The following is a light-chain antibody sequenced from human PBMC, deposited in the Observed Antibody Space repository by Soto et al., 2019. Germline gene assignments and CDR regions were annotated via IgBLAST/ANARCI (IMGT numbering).Light chain of an antibody. CDR2: YIS. V-gene: IGKV3D-15*01. CDR3: QQHNQWPIT. Sequence: ERVVTQSPATLSVSPRERASLSFRASQSAGNFLAWYQQKPGQAPRLLIYYISTRATGIPARFSGSGSGTEFTLTINSLQSEDSAVYYCQQHNQWPITFGQGTRLEIK. J-gene: IGKJ5*01. CDR1: QSAGNF.